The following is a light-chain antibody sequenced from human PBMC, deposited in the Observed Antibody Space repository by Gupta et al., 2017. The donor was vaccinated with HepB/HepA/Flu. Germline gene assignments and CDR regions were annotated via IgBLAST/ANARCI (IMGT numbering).Light chain of an antibody. Sequence: AIRLTQSPSSFSASTGDRVTITCRASQGISSYLAWYQQKPGKAPKLLIYAASTVQSGVPSRFSGSGSGTXFTLTIXCLQSEDFATYYCQQEDSSPITFGXGTKVEIK. CDR3: QQEDSSPIT. CDR1: QGISSY. V-gene: IGKV1-8*01. CDR2: AAS. J-gene: IGKJ4*01.